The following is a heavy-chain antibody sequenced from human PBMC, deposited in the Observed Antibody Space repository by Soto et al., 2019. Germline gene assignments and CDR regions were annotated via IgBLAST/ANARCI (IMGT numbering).Heavy chain of an antibody. CDR1: GYTFTSYA. CDR3: ATAWLLPYFDY. Sequence: ASVKVSCKASGYTFTSYAMHWVRQAPGQRLEWMGWINAGNGNTKYSQKFQGRVTMTEDTSADTAYMELSSLRSEDTAIYYCATAWLLPYFDYWGQGTLVTVSS. V-gene: IGHV1-3*01. D-gene: IGHD3-22*01. CDR2: INAGNGNT. J-gene: IGHJ4*02.